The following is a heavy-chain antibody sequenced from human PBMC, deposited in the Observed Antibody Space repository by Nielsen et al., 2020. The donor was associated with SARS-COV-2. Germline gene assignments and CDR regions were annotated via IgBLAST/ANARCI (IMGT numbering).Heavy chain of an antibody. J-gene: IGHJ6*03. CDR2: ISGSGGST. D-gene: IGHD5-18*01. V-gene: IGHV3-23*01. CDR3: AKKEGYSYGFYYYYMDV. Sequence: GESLKISCAASGFTFSSYAMSWVRQAPGKGLEWVSAISGSGGSTYYADSVKGRFTISRDNSKNTLYLQMNSLRAEDTAVYYCAKKEGYSYGFYYYYMDVWGKGTTVTVSS. CDR1: GFTFSSYA.